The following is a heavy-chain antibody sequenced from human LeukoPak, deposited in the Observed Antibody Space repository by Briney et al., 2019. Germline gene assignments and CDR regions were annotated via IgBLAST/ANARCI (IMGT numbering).Heavy chain of an antibody. V-gene: IGHV4-34*01. Sequence: SETLSLTCAVYGGSFSGYYWSWIRQPPGKGLEWIGEINHSGSTNYNPSLKSRVTISVDTSKNQFSLKLSSVTAADTAVYYCSRLYSNHWYRSSNVFDMWGQGTMVTVSS. CDR3: SRLYSNHWYRSSNVFDM. CDR2: INHSGST. J-gene: IGHJ3*02. CDR1: GGSFSGYY. D-gene: IGHD6-13*01.